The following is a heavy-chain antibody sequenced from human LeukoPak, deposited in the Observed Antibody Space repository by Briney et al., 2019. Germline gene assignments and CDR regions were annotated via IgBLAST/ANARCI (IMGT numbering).Heavy chain of an antibody. V-gene: IGHV2-5*02. CDR3: ARYGDYRFLYYFDH. Sequence: SGPTLVNPTQTLTLTCTFSGFSLTTTGVGVGWVRQPPGKALEWLALIYWDDNKLYSPSLKSRLTITKDTSKNQVVLTMTNMDPVDTATYYCARYGDYRFLYYFDHWGQGTLVTVSS. CDR1: GFSLTTTGVG. J-gene: IGHJ4*02. CDR2: IYWDDNK. D-gene: IGHD4-17*01.